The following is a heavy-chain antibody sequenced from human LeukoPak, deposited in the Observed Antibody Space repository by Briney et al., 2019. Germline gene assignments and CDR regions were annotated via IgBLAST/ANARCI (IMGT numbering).Heavy chain of an antibody. CDR2: IYYSGST. J-gene: IGHJ2*01. V-gene: IGHV4-39*01. CDR3: ASFPGTVTTGHWYFDL. CDR1: GGSISSSSYY. D-gene: IGHD4-17*01. Sequence: SETLSLTCTVSGGSISSSSYYWGWIRQPPGKGLEWIGSIYYSGSTYYNPSLKCRVTISVDTSKNQFSLKLSSVTAADTAVYYCASFPGTVTTGHWYFDLWGRGTLVTVSS.